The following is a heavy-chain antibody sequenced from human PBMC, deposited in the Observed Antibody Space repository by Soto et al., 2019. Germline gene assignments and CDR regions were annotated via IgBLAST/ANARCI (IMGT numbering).Heavy chain of an antibody. J-gene: IGHJ3*02. CDR2: IWYDGSNK. CDR1: GFTFSSYG. V-gene: IGHV3-33*01. D-gene: IGHD6-13*01. CDR3: ARPAKQGIAAAGTNAFDI. Sequence: GSLKLSCAASGFTFSSYGMHWVRQAPGKGLEWVAGIWYDGSNKYYADSVKGRFTISRDNSKNTLYLQMNSLRAEDTAVYYCARPAKQGIAAAGTNAFDIWGQGTMVTVSS.